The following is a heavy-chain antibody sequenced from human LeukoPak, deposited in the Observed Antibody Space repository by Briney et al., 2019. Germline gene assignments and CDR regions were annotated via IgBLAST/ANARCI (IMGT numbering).Heavy chain of an antibody. V-gene: IGHV3-66*01. J-gene: IGHJ3*02. Sequence: GGSLRLSCAASGFTVSSNYMSWVRQAPGKGLGWVSVIYSGGSTYYADSEKGRFTISRDNSKNTLYLQMNSLRAEDTAVYYCARDLQGSSWYLNAFDIWGQGTMVTVSS. CDR2: IYSGGST. CDR1: GFTVSSNY. CDR3: ARDLQGSSWYLNAFDI. D-gene: IGHD6-13*01.